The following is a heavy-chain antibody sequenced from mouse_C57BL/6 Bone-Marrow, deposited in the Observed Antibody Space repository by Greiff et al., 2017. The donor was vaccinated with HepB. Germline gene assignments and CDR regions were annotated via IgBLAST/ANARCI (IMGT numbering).Heavy chain of an antibody. Sequence: EVKLMESGGGLVKPGGSLKLSCAASGFTFSSYAMSWVRQTPEKRLEWVATISDGGSYTYYPDNVKGRFTISRDNAKNNLYLQMSHLKSEDTAMYYCARDKKLQAYWGQGTLVTVSA. CDR3: ARDKKLQAY. V-gene: IGHV5-4*01. CDR2: ISDGGSYT. J-gene: IGHJ3*01. CDR1: GFTFSSYA.